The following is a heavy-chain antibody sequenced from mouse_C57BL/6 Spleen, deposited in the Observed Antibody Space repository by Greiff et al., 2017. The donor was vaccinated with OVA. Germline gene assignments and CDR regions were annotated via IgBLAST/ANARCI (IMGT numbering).Heavy chain of an antibody. CDR1: GYTFTSYW. CDR3: AIDYDYGEGFAY. CDR2: IHPSDSDT. J-gene: IGHJ3*01. V-gene: IGHV1-74*01. Sequence: VKLQQPGAELVKPGASVKVSCKASGYTFTSYWMHWVKQSPGQGLEWIGRIHPSDSDTNYNQKFKGKATLTVDKSSSTAYMQLSSLTSEDSVVYYCAIDYDYGEGFAYWGQGTLVTVSA. D-gene: IGHD2-4*01.